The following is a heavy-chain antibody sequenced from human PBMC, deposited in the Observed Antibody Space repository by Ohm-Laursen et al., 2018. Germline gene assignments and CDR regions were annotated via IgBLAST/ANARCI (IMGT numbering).Heavy chain of an antibody. CDR2: ISWDGGST. D-gene: IGHD3-22*01. J-gene: IGHJ4*02. CDR3: AKAYYYDSSGYPPTPFDY. CDR1: GFTFDDYT. V-gene: IGHV3-43*01. Sequence: SLRLSCAASGFTFDDYTMHWVRQAPGKGLEWVSLISWDGGSTYYADSVKGRFTISRDNSKNSLYLQVNSLRTEDTALYYCAKAYYYDSSGYPPTPFDYWGQGTLVTVSS.